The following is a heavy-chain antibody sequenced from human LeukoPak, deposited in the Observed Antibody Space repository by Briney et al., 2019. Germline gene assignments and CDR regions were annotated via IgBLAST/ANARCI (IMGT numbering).Heavy chain of an antibody. CDR1: GFTIDDYA. CDR3: AKDMEQQLLPDY. CDR2: ISGDGGST. V-gene: IGHV3-43*02. J-gene: IGHJ4*02. Sequence: GGSLRLSCAASGFTIDDYAMHWVRQAPGKGLEWIRLISGDGGSTYYADSVKGRVTISRGNSKDSLYLQMNSLRTEDTALYYCAKDMEQQLLPDYWGQGTLVTVAS. D-gene: IGHD6-13*01.